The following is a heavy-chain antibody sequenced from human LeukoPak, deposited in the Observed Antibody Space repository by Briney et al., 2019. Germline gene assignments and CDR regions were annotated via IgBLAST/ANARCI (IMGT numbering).Heavy chain of an antibody. D-gene: IGHD6-19*01. CDR2: IIPIFGTA. CDR3: AREAVSSGWYYFDY. J-gene: IGHJ4*02. CDR1: GGTFSNYA. Sequence: SSVKVSCKASGGTFSNYAISWVRQAPGQGLEWMGGIIPIFGTANYAQKFQGRVTITTDESTSTAYMELSSLRSEDTAVYYCAREAVSSGWYYFDYWGQGTLVTVSS. V-gene: IGHV1-69*05.